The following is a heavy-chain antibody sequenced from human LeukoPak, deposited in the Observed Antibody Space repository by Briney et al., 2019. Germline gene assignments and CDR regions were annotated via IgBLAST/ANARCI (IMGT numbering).Heavy chain of an antibody. CDR1: GYTFTSYG. Sequence: ASVKVSCKASGYTFTSYGISWVRQAPGQGLEWMGWISAYNGNTNYAQKFQGRVTMTRDMSTSTVYMELSSLRSEDTAVYYCARGDTFDYWGQGTLVTVSS. CDR3: ARGDTFDY. V-gene: IGHV1-18*01. CDR2: ISAYNGNT. J-gene: IGHJ4*02. D-gene: IGHD1-26*01.